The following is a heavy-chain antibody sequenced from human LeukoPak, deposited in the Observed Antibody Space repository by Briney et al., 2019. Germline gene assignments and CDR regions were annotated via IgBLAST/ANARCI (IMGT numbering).Heavy chain of an antibody. D-gene: IGHD6-19*01. CDR1: GFTFNTYS. CDR3: ARSSGWYGWFDP. Sequence: GGALRLSCAASGFTFNTYSLNWVRQAPGKGLEWVSSISSSHSYIDYADSVKGRFTISRDNARNSLYLQMNSLRAEDTAVYYCARSSGWYGWFDPWGQGTLVTVSS. J-gene: IGHJ5*02. V-gene: IGHV3-21*01. CDR2: ISSSHSYI.